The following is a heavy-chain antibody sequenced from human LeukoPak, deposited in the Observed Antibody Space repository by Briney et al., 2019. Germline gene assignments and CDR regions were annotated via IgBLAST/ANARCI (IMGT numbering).Heavy chain of an antibody. CDR1: GGSIGSGGYY. Sequence: SETLSLTCTVSGGSIGSGGYYWSWIRQHPGKGLEWIGHIYYSGNTYYNPSLKSRITISVDTSKNQFSLKLSSVTAADTAVYYCARIPPYYYDSSGYYYAFDYWGQGTLVTVSS. J-gene: IGHJ4*02. CDR3: ARIPPYYYDSSGYYYAFDY. V-gene: IGHV4-31*03. D-gene: IGHD3-22*01. CDR2: IYYSGNT.